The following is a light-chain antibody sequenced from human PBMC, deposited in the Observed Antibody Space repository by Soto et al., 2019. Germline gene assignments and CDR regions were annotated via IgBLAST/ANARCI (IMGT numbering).Light chain of an antibody. CDR3: MQALQTPYT. Sequence: DIVMTQSPLSLPVTPGEPASISCRSSQSLLHSNGYKYLDWYLQKPGQSPQLLIYLGSYRASGVPDRFSGSASGPDFTLKISRVEAEDVGVYYCMQALQTPYTFGQGTKLEIK. J-gene: IGKJ2*01. V-gene: IGKV2-28*01. CDR1: QSLLHSNGYKY. CDR2: LGS.